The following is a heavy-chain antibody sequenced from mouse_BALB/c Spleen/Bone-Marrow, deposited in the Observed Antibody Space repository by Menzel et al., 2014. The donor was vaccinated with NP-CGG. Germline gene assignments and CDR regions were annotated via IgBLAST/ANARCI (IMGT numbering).Heavy chain of an antibody. J-gene: IGHJ3*01. CDR2: IDPANGNT. CDR3: ASYYYGSYGFAY. Sequence: EVQLQQSGAELVKPGASVKLSCTASGFNIKDTYMHWVKQRPEQGLEWIGRIDPANGNTKYDPKFQGKATITADTSSNTAYLQHSSLTSEDTAIYYCASYYYGSYGFAYWGQGTLVTVSA. D-gene: IGHD1-1*01. CDR1: GFNIKDTY. V-gene: IGHV14-3*02.